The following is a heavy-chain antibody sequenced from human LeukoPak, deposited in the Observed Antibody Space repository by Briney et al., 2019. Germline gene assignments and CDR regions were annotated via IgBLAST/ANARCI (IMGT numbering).Heavy chain of an antibody. CDR2: ISAYNGNT. J-gene: IGHJ4*02. Sequence: ASVKVSCKASGYTFTSYGISWVRQAPGQGLEWMGWISAYNGNTNYAQKLQGRVTMTTDTSTSTAYMELRSLRSDDTAVYYCARDREVVPAATSDYWGQGTLVTVSS. D-gene: IGHD2-2*01. CDR3: ARDREVVPAATSDY. CDR1: GYTFTSYG. V-gene: IGHV1-18*01.